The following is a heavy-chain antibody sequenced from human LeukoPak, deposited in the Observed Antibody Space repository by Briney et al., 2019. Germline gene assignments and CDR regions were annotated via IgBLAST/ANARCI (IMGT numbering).Heavy chain of an antibody. CDR2: IYTSGSS. D-gene: IGHD3-3*01. CDR1: GGSISNYC. J-gene: IGHJ5*02. CDR3: ATSYDAKTAPYDL. Sequence: SETLSLTCTVSGGSISNYCWSWVRQPPGKGLEWIGFIYTSGSSDYNPSLKSRVTMSVDTSKNQVSMELRFLTAADTALYYCATSYDAKTAPYDLWGRGTLVTVSS. V-gene: IGHV4-4*09.